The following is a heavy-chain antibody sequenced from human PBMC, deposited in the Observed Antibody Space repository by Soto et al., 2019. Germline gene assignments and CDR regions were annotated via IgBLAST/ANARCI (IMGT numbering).Heavy chain of an antibody. CDR3: ARHDYGDYDAFDI. J-gene: IGHJ3*02. Sequence: PSETLSLTCTVSGGSISSSSYYWGWIRQPPGKGLEWIGSIYYSGSTYYNPSLKSRVTISVDTSKNQFSLKLSSVTAADTAVYYCARHDYGDYDAFDIWGQGTMVTVSS. CDR1: GGSISSSSYY. V-gene: IGHV4-39*01. CDR2: IYYSGST. D-gene: IGHD4-17*01.